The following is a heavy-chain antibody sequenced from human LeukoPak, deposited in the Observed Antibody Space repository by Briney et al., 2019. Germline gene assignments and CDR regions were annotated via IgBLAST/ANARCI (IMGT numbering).Heavy chain of an antibody. Sequence: ASVKVSCKTSGSTFTAYFMHWVRQAPGQGLEWMGWINPDSGDTHYSQKFQGRVTMTRDTSVNTAYMELSSLASDDTAVYYCARDWLLRYSQGGFDSWGQGTLVTVSS. CDR1: GSTFTAYF. CDR2: INPDSGDT. V-gene: IGHV1-2*02. CDR3: ARDWLLRYSQGGFDS. D-gene: IGHD3-9*01. J-gene: IGHJ4*02.